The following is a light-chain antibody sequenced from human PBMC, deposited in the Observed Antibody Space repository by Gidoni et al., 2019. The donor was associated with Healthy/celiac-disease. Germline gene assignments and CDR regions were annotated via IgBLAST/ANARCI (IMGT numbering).Light chain of an antibody. V-gene: IGKV3-11*01. CDR2: DAS. CDR3: QQRSNTYT. J-gene: IGKJ2*01. Sequence: EIVLTQSPATLSFAPWERATLSCRAGPSVSSYVAWYQQKPGQAPRLLIYDASNRATGIPARFSCSASGTDFTLTISSLEPEDFAVYYCQQRSNTYTFGQGTKLEIK. CDR1: PSVSSY.